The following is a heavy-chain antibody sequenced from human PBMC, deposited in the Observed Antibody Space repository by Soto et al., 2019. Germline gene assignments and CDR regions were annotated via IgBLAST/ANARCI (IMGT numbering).Heavy chain of an antibody. CDR3: TRQILLNDVNV. CDR2: IRSKANSYAT. J-gene: IGHJ6*02. V-gene: IGHV3-73*01. Sequence: WGSLRLSCAASGFTFSGSAMHWFRQASGKGLEWVGRIRSKANSYATAYAASVKGRFTISRDDSKNTAYLQMNSLKTEDTAVYYCTRQILLNDVNVWGQGTTVTVSS. CDR1: GFTFSGSA. D-gene: IGHD1-26*01.